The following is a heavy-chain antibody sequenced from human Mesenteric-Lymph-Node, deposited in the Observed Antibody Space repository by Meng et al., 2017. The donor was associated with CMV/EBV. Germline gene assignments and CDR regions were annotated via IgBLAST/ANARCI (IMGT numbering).Heavy chain of an antibody. Sequence: ASVKVSCKASGYTFTNSVINWVRQAPGQGLEWMGWISAYNGNTYYAQNLQGRVTLTTDTSTRTAYMELRSLRSGDTAVYYCARVGSYESSGYYYYGMDVWGQGTTVTVSS. CDR1: GYTFTNSV. J-gene: IGHJ6*02. CDR2: ISAYNGNT. V-gene: IGHV1-18*01. CDR3: ARVGSYESSGYYYYGMDV. D-gene: IGHD3-22*01.